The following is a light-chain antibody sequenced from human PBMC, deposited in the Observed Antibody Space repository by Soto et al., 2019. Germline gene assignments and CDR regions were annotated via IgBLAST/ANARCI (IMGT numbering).Light chain of an antibody. CDR2: EVS. V-gene: IGLV2-14*01. CDR1: SSDVGDYNF. CDR3: GSYTSSSTLEV. J-gene: IGLJ1*01. Sequence: QSALTQPASVSGSPGQSITISCTGTSSDVGDYNFVSWYQQHPGKAPKLMIYEVSNRPSGVSNRFSGSKSGNTASLTISGLQAEDEADYYCGSYTSSSTLEVFGPGTKVTVL.